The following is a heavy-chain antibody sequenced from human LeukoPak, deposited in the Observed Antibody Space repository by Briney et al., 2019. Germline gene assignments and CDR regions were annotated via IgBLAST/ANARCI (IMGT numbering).Heavy chain of an antibody. CDR2: IYRGGAR. CDR1: GSIGIDGY. CDR3: AGASSDGVIIDATSFDL. J-gene: IGHJ4*02. V-gene: IGHV3-66*01. Sequence: GGSLRLSCAVSGSIGIDGYMSWVRQAPGKGLEWLSVIYRGGARYYSDSVKGRFTISRDSSNNAWHLQLHNLRVEDTAVYYCAGASSDGVIIDATSFDLWGQGTLVIVSS. D-gene: IGHD2-15*01.